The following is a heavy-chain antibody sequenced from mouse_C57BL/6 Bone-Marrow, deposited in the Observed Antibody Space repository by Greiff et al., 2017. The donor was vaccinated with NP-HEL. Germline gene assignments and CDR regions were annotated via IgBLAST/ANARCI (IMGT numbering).Heavy chain of an antibody. CDR2: INPSTGGT. Sequence: LVESGPELVKPGASVKISCKASGYSFTGYYMNWVKQSPEKSLEWIGEINPSTGGTTYNQKFKAKATLTVDKSSSTAYMQLKSLTSEDSAVYYCARDSNYEDFDYWGQGTTLTVSS. CDR3: ARDSNYEDFDY. J-gene: IGHJ2*01. D-gene: IGHD2-5*01. CDR1: GYSFTGYY. V-gene: IGHV1-42*01.